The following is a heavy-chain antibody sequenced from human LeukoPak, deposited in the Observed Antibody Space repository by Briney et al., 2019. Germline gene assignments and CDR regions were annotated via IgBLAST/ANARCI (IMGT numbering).Heavy chain of an antibody. D-gene: IGHD2-2*01. Sequence: SETLSPTCAVSGYSISTGRYWGWIRQPPGKGLEWIGSIYHSGSTYYNPSLKSRVTISVDTSKNHFSLTLRSVTAADTAVYYCARSLSTAGIDYWGQGTLVTVSS. CDR3: ARSLSTAGIDY. V-gene: IGHV4-38-2*01. CDR2: IYHSGST. CDR1: GYSISTGRY. J-gene: IGHJ4*02.